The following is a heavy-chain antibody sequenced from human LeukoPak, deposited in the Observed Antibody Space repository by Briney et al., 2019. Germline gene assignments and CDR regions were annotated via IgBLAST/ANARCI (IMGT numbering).Heavy chain of an antibody. V-gene: IGHV3-23*01. CDR2: ISGSGSNT. D-gene: IGHD3-22*01. Sequence: GGSLRLSCAASKFTFSSYAMTWVRQAPGKGLEWVSAISGSGSNTYYADSVEGRFTISRDNSKNTLSLQMNSLRAEDTAVYFCAKDRYSSGYFGWGQGTLVTVSS. J-gene: IGHJ4*02. CDR1: KFTFSSYA. CDR3: AKDRYSSGYFG.